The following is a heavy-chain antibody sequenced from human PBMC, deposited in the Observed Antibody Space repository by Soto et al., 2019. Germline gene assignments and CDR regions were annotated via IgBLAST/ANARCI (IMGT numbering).Heavy chain of an antibody. D-gene: IGHD4-17*01. CDR2: MSGSGSST. V-gene: IGHV3-23*01. CDR3: ARDYYGGDAFDI. CDR1: GFTFSNYA. Sequence: GGSLRLSCGASGFTFSNYAMSWVRQAPGKGLEWVSAMSGSGSSTYYADSVKGRFTISRDNSKNTLYLQMNSLRAEDTAVYYCARDYYGGDAFDIWGQGTMVTVSS. J-gene: IGHJ3*02.